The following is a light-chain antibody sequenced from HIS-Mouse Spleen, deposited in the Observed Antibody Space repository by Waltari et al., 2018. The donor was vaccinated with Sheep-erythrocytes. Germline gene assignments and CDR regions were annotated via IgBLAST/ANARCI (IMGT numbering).Light chain of an antibody. Sequence: SYELTPPPSVSVSPGQTARITCPGDALPKKYAYWDQQKSGQAPVLVIYEDSKRPSGIPERFSGSSSGTMATLTISGAQVEDEADYYCYSTDSSGNHRVFGTGTKVTVL. V-gene: IGLV3-10*01. CDR2: EDS. CDR1: ALPKKY. J-gene: IGLJ1*01. CDR3: YSTDSSGNHRV.